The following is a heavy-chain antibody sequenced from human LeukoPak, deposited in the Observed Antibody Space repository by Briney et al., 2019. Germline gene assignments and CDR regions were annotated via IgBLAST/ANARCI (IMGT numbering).Heavy chain of an antibody. CDR3: AREGPRGNSQFDY. CDR1: GFTFSSYG. D-gene: IGHD2/OR15-2a*01. V-gene: IGHV3-33*01. J-gene: IGHJ4*02. CDR2: IWYDGSNK. Sequence: GRSLRLSCAASGFTFSSYGMHWVRQAPGKGLEWVALIWYDGSNKYYTDSVKGRLTIFRDNSKNTLYLQMNSLRAEDTAVYYCAREGPRGNSQFDYWGQGTLVTVSS.